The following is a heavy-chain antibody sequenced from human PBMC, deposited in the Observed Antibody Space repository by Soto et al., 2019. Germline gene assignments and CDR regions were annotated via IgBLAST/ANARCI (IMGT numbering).Heavy chain of an antibody. V-gene: IGHV1-46*01. CDR2: INPSGGST. Sequence: GASVKVSCKASGYTLTTYYMHWVRQAPGQGLEWMGIINPSGGSTSYAQKFQGRVTMTRDTSTSTVYMELSSLRSEDTAVYYCARAIPLNWFDPWGQGTLVTVSS. D-gene: IGHD2-2*01. J-gene: IGHJ5*02. CDR1: GYTLTTYY. CDR3: ARAIPLNWFDP.